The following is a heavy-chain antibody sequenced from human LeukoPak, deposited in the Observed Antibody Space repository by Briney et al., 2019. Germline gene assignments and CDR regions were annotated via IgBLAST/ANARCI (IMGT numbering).Heavy chain of an antibody. CDR1: GASFSGYY. Sequence: SQTLSLTCAVYGASFSGYYWSWISQPPGKGMEWIGEINHSGSTNYNPSLKSRVTISVDTSKNQFSLKLSSVTAADTAVYYCARVPYYYDSSGYYWSFDYWGQGTLVTVSS. D-gene: IGHD3-22*01. J-gene: IGHJ4*02. CDR2: INHSGST. CDR3: ARVPYYYDSSGYYWSFDY. V-gene: IGHV4-34*01.